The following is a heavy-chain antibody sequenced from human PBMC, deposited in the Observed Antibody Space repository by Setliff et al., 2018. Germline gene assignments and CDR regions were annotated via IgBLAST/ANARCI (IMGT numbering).Heavy chain of an antibody. V-gene: IGHV1-2*02. CDR2: INVNSGDT. CDR1: GYTFTGYY. J-gene: IGHJ5*02. D-gene: IGHD3-22*01. Sequence: ASVKVSCKTSGYTFTGYYIHWVRQAPGEGLEWMGCINVNSGDTNYAQKFQGRVIVTRDTSSSTAYMELRSLRPDDTAVYFCARGRIHDSSDYIGNWFDPWGQGTLVTVSS. CDR3: ARGRIHDSSDYIGNWFDP.